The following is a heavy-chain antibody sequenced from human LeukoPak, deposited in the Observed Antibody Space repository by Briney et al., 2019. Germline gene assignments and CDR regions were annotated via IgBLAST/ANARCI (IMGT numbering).Heavy chain of an antibody. CDR1: GCTFSSYS. CDR3: ARDRVVVTDTPRYYYGMDV. V-gene: IGHV3-48*02. CDR2: ISSSSSTI. D-gene: IGHD2-21*02. Sequence: GGSLRLSCAASGCTFSSYSMNWVRQAPGKGLEWVSYISSSSSTIYYADSVKGRFTISRDNAKNSLYLQMNSLRDEDTAVYYCARDRVVVTDTPRYYYGMDVWGQGTTVTVSS. J-gene: IGHJ6*02.